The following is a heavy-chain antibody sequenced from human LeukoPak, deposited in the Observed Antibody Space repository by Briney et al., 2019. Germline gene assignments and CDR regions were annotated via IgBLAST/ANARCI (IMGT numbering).Heavy chain of an antibody. D-gene: IGHD3-9*01. CDR1: GYTFTGYY. CDR2: INPNSGGT. CDR3: ARDYDILTGVSWFDP. V-gene: IGHV1-2*02. J-gene: IGHJ5*02. Sequence: GASVKVSCKASGYTFTGYYMHWVRQAPGQGLEWMGWINPNSGGTNYAQKFQGRVTMTRDTSISTAYMELSRLRSDDTAVYYCARDYDILTGVSWFDPWGQGTLVTVSS.